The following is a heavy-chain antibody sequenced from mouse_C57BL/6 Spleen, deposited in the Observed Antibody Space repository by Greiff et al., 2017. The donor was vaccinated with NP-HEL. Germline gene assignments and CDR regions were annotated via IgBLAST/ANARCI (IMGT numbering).Heavy chain of an antibody. CDR2: IDPNSGGT. CDR3: ARWGIYDDYDGFAY. D-gene: IGHD2-4*01. CDR1: GYTFTSYW. V-gene: IGHV1-72*01. J-gene: IGHJ3*01. Sequence: VQLQQSGAELVKPGASVKLSCKASGYTFTSYWMHWVKQRPGRGLEWIGRIDPNSGGTKYNEKFKSKATLTVDKPSSTAYIQLSSLTSEDAAVYYCARWGIYDDYDGFAYWGQGTLVTVSA.